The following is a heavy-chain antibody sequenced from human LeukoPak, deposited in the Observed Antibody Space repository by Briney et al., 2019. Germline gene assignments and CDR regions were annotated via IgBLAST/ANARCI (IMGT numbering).Heavy chain of an antibody. D-gene: IGHD3-16*02. CDR1: GFTFSNYA. CDR3: ARPGAPFGGVVAIDY. J-gene: IGHJ4*02. V-gene: IGHV3-30-3*01. Sequence: GGSLRLSCAASGFTFSNYAMHWVRQAPGKGLEWVSVISYEGINKYYADSLEGRFTISRDNSKNTLYLQMSSLRAEDTAVYYCARPGAPFGGVVAIDYWGQGTLVTVSS. CDR2: ISYEGINK.